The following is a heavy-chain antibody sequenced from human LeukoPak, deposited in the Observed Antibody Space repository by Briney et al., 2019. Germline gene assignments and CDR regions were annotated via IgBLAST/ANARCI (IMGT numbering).Heavy chain of an antibody. D-gene: IGHD1-26*01. J-gene: IGHJ4*02. CDR3: ARDRQWELDF. CDR2: IWLDGSNK. V-gene: IGHV3-33*01. CDR1: AFTFSISA. Sequence: QAGGSLRLSCSVSAFTFSISAMHWVRQAPGKGLEWVSIIWLDGSNKYYADSVKGRFTVSRDNSKNTVYLQMNSLRVEDTAVYYCARDRQWELDFWGQGTLVTVSS.